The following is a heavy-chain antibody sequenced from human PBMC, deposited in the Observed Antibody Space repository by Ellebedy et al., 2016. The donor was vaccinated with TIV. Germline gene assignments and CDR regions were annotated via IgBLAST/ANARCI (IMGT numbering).Heavy chain of an antibody. CDR2: IDPSDSYT. D-gene: IGHD3-22*01. CDR1: GYSFATYW. V-gene: IGHV5-10-1*01. Sequence: GESLKISCKGSGYSFATYWISWVRQMPGKGLEWMGRIDPSDSYTDYSPSFEGHVTISTYKSINTAYLQWSSLRASDTAMYYCARGDYDGSVYYHHYAMDVWGQGTTVTVSS. CDR3: ARGDYDGSVYYHHYAMDV. J-gene: IGHJ6*02.